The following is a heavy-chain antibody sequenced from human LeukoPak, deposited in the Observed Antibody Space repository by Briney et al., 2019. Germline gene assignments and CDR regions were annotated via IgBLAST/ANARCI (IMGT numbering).Heavy chain of an antibody. V-gene: IGHV3-48*04. D-gene: IGHD3-3*01. CDR1: GFTFSSYS. CDR3: ARDGGYYDFWSGYYTGGYYYYYYGMDV. CDR2: ISSSGSTI. Sequence: GGSLRLSCAASGFTFSSYSMNWVRQAPGKGLEWVSYISSSGSTIYYADSVKGRFTISRDNAKNSLYLQMNSLRAEDTAVYYCARDGGYYDFWSGYYTGGYYYYYYGMDVWGQGTTVTVSS. J-gene: IGHJ6*02.